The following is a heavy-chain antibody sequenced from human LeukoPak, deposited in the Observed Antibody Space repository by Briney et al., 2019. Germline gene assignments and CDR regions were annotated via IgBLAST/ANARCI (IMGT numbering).Heavy chain of an antibody. J-gene: IGHJ4*02. CDR1: GFTYSSYA. CDR2: ISGSGSNT. Sequence: GRSLRLSCAASGFTYSSYAMTWVRQAPGKGLEWVSGISGSGSNTYYADSVKGRFTISRDNSKNTLYLQMNSLRAEDTAAYYCAKGTYDSRGHFDYWGQGTLVSVSS. V-gene: IGHV3-23*01. CDR3: AKGTYDSRGHFDY. D-gene: IGHD3-22*01.